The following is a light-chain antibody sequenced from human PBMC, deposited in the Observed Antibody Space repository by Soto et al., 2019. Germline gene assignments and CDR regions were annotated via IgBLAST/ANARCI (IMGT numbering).Light chain of an antibody. Sequence: DIQMTQSPSSLSASVGDRVTIICQASQDITNYLNWYHQKPGKAPKLLIHDSSNLETGVPSRFSGSGSGTYFSFTISSLQPEDIATYYCQQYDSLPLTFGQGTRLEIK. V-gene: IGKV1-33*01. J-gene: IGKJ5*01. CDR3: QQYDSLPLT. CDR1: QDITNY. CDR2: DSS.